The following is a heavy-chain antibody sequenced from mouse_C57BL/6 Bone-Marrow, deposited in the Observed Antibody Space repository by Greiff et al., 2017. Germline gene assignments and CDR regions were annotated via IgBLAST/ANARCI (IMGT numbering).Heavy chain of an antibody. CDR2: ISSGGDYI. CDR3: TRALNYAYWYFDV. J-gene: IGHJ1*03. D-gene: IGHD1-1*01. CDR1: GFTFSSYA. V-gene: IGHV5-9-1*02. Sequence: EVQGVESGEGLVKPGGSLKLSCAASGFTFSSYAMSWVRQTPEKRLEWVAYISSGGDYIYYADTVKGRFTISRDNARNTLYLQMSSLKSEDTAMYYCTRALNYAYWYFDVWGTGTTVTVSS.